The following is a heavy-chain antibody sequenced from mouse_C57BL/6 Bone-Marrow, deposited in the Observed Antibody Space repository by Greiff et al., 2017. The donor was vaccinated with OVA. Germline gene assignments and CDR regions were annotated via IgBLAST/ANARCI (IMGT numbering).Heavy chain of an antibody. J-gene: IGHJ2*01. D-gene: IGHD1-1*01. CDR1: GFTFSSYA. CDR2: ISDGGSYT. Sequence: DVMLVESGGGLVKPGGSLKLSCAASGFTFSSYAMSWVRQTPEKRLEWVATISDGGSYTYYPDNVKGRFTISRDIAKNNLYLQMSHLKSEDTAMYYCARGYGLDYWGQGTTLTVSS. V-gene: IGHV5-4*03. CDR3: ARGYGLDY.